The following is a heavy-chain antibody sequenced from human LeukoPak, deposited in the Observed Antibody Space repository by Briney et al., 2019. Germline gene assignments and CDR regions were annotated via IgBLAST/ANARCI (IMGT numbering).Heavy chain of an antibody. CDR1: GFTFSSYW. D-gene: IGHD2/OR15-2a*01. CDR2: IKQDGSEK. Sequence: GGSLRLSCAASGFTFSSYWMSWVCQAPGKGLEWVANIKQDGSEKYYVDSVKGRFTISRDNAKNSLYLQMNSLRAEDTAVYYCTRKGSQWDFLVDYWGQGTRVAVSP. J-gene: IGHJ4*02. V-gene: IGHV3-7*01. CDR3: TRKGSQWDFLVDY.